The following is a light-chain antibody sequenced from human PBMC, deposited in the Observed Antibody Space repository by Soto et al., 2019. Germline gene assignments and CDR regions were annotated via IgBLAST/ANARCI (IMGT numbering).Light chain of an antibody. CDR1: QSVSSSY. CDR2: GAS. Sequence: IVLAQSPGPLSLSPREGATLACRASQSVSSSYLARYQQKPGQAPRLLIDGASSRATGIPDRCSGSGSGTDFTLTISRLEPEDFAVYYCQQYGSSGTFGQGTKVDIK. J-gene: IGKJ1*01. V-gene: IGKV3-20*01. CDR3: QQYGSSGT.